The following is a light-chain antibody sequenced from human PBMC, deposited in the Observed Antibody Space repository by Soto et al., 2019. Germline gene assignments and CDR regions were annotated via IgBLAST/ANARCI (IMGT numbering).Light chain of an antibody. CDR2: GAS. J-gene: IGKJ2*01. CDR3: QQYNNWHWT. V-gene: IGKV3-15*01. CDR1: QSVSSN. Sequence: EIVMTQSPATLSVSPGERATLSCRASQSVSSNLAWYQQKPGQAPRLLIYGASTRSTGIPARFSGSGSGTEFNLTISSLQSEDCAVYYCQQYNNWHWTFGQGTKLEIK.